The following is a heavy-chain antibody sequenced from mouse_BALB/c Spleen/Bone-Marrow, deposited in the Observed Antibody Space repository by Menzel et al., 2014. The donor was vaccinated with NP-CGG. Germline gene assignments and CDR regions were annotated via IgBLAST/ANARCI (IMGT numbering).Heavy chain of an antibody. CDR3: ARSYGNYAYYFDY. J-gene: IGHJ2*01. CDR2: VNPYNGGT. CDR1: GYTFTDYY. Sequence: VHVKQSGPELVKPGASVKMSCKASGYTFTDYYMDWVKQSHGESFEWIGRVNPYNGGTSYNQEFKGKATLTVDKSSSTAYMELNSLTSEDSAVYYCARSYGNYAYYFDYWGQGTTLTVSS. D-gene: IGHD2-1*01. V-gene: IGHV1-19*01.